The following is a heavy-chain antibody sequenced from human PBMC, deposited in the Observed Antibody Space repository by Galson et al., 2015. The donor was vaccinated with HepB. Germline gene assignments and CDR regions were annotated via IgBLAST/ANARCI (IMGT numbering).Heavy chain of an antibody. J-gene: IGHJ4*02. CDR1: GFTVSSNY. Sequence: SLRLSCAASGFTVSSNYMSWVRQAPGKGLEWVSVIYSGGSTYYADSGKGRFTISRDNSKNTLYLQMNSLRAEDTAVYYCARATGDSHLDYWGQGTLVTVSS. V-gene: IGHV3-53*01. CDR2: IYSGGST. D-gene: IGHD7-27*01. CDR3: ARATGDSHLDY.